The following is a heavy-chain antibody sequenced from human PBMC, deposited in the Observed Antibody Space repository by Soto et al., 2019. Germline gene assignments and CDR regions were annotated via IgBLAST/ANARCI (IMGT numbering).Heavy chain of an antibody. J-gene: IGHJ4*02. CDR2: IYYSGST. CDR3: ARRSYAARSHFDY. Sequence: SETLSLTCTVSDGSISSSSYYWGWIRQPPGKGLEWIGTIYYSGSTYYNPSLESRVTISVDTSRNQSSLKLSSVTAADTAVYYCARRSYAARSHFDYWGQGTLVTVSS. D-gene: IGHD5-18*01. V-gene: IGHV4-39*01. CDR1: DGSISSSSYY.